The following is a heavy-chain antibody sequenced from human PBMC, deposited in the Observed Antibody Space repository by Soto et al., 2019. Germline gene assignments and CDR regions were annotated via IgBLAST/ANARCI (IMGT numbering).Heavy chain of an antibody. J-gene: IGHJ5*02. Sequence: QVQLQESGPGLVKPSQTLSLTCTVSGGSISSGGYYWSWIRQHPGKGLEWIGYIYYSGSTYYNPSLKSGVTISVDTSKNQFSLKLSSVTAADTALYYCARGRFGYSGYEPFDPWGQGTLVTVSS. V-gene: IGHV4-31*03. D-gene: IGHD5-12*01. CDR3: ARGRFGYSGYEPFDP. CDR2: IYYSGST. CDR1: GGSISSGGYY.